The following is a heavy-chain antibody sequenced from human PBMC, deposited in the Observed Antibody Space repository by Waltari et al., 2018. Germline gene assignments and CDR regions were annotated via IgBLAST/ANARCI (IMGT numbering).Heavy chain of an antibody. CDR1: GFTFGSDW. J-gene: IGHJ4*02. Sequence: EVQLVESGGNLVQPGGSLRLSCAASGFTFGSDWMSWVRQAPGKGLEWVATIKQDGTDKYYVDSVKGRFTGSRDNAKKSLHLQMNSLRAEDTAVYYCARWSRSLWLGGQGTLVTVSS. V-gene: IGHV3-7*01. CDR2: IKQDGTDK. CDR3: ARWSRSLWL. D-gene: IGHD3-10*01.